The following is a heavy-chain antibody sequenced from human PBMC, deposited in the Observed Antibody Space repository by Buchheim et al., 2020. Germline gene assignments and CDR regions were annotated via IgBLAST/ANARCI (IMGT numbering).Heavy chain of an antibody. D-gene: IGHD6-19*01. Sequence: QVQLVQSGAEVTKPGASVKASCKASGYTFTNYHMHWVRQAPGQGLEWMAIINPSSGRTRYAQKFQGRVTVTRDTSTRTVDMDLSSLSSEDTAVYYCARDNSDWSSDYWGPG. V-gene: IGHV1-46*01. CDR3: ARDNSDWSSDY. J-gene: IGHJ4*02. CDR2: INPSSGRT. CDR1: GYTFTNYH.